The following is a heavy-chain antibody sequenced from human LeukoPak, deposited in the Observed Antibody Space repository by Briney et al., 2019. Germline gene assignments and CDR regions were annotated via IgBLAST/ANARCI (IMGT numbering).Heavy chain of an antibody. CDR1: GFTFSSYG. J-gene: IGHJ6*02. CDR3: AKGYGGNGGDYYYYYGMDV. Sequence: PGGSLRLSCAASGFTFSSYGMHWVRQAPGKGLERVPVIWYDGSNKYYADSVKGRFTISRDNFKNTLYLQMNSLRAEDTAVYYCAKGYGGNGGDYYYYYGMDVWGQGTTVTVSS. V-gene: IGHV3-33*06. CDR2: IWYDGSNK. D-gene: IGHD4-23*01.